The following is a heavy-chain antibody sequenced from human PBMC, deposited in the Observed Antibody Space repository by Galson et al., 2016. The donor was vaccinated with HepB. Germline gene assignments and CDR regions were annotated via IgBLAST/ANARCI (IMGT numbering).Heavy chain of an antibody. CDR2: ISYDGSNK. D-gene: IGHD3-16*01. CDR3: AKERPPYSYYYMDV. V-gene: IGHV3-30*18. J-gene: IGHJ6*03. CDR1: GFTFSSYG. Sequence: SLRLSCAASGFTFSSYGMHWVRQAPGKGLEWVAVISYDGSNKYYADSVKGRFTISRDNSKNTLYLQMNSLRAEDTAVYYCAKERPPYSYYYMDVWGKGTTVTVSS.